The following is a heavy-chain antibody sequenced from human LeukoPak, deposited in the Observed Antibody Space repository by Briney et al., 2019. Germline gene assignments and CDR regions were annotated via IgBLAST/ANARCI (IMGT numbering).Heavy chain of an antibody. D-gene: IGHD3-16*01. CDR1: GFTVSSNY. Sequence: GGSLRLSCAASGFTVSSNYMNWVRQAPGKGPERVANINQDGSEKLYVDSVKGRFTISRDNAKNSLYLQMNSLRVEDTAVYYCTRDVREAYDIWGHGTMVTVSS. V-gene: IGHV3-7*01. CDR2: INQDGSEK. CDR3: TRDVREAYDI. J-gene: IGHJ3*02.